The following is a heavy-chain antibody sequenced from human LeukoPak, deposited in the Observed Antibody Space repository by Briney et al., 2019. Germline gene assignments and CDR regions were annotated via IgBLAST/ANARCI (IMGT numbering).Heavy chain of an antibody. CDR3: ASYLYWWSDLGY. CDR2: ISSSSSYI. CDR1: GFTFSSYS. Sequence: GGSLRFSCAASGFTFSSYSMNWVRQAPGKGLEWVSSISSSSSYIYYADSVKGRFTISRDNAKNSLYLQMNSLRVEDTAVYYCASYLYWWSDLGYWGQGTLVTVSS. J-gene: IGHJ4*02. V-gene: IGHV3-21*01. D-gene: IGHD2-8*02.